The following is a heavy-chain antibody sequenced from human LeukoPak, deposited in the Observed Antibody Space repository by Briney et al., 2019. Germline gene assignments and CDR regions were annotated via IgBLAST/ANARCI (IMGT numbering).Heavy chain of an antibody. D-gene: IGHD3-22*01. V-gene: IGHV4-30-2*01. J-gene: IGHJ4*02. CDR2: IYHSGST. CDR3: ARGVYDSSGFDY. Sequence: PSQTLSLTFTVSGGSISSGDYSWSWIRQPPGKGLEWIGYIYHSGSTYYNPSLKSRVTISVDRSKNQFSLKLSSVTAADTAVHYCARGVYDSSGFDYWGQGTLVTVSS. CDR1: GGSISSGDYS.